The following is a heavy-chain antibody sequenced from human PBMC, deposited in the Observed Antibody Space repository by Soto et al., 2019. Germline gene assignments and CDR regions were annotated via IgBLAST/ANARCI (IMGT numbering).Heavy chain of an antibody. CDR3: AKSLGPDIVVVPAANWFDP. J-gene: IGHJ5*02. CDR1: GFTFSSYG. CDR2: ISYDGSNK. V-gene: IGHV3-30*18. Sequence: QVQLVESGGGVVQPGRSLRLSCAASGFTFSSYGMHWVRQAPGKGLEWVAVISYDGSNKYYADSVKGRFTISRDNSKNTLYLQMNSLRAEDTAVYYCAKSLGPDIVVVPAANWFDPWGQGTLVTVSS. D-gene: IGHD2-2*01.